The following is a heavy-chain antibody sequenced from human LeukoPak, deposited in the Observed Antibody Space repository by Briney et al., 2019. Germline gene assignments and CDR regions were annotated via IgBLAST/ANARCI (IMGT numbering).Heavy chain of an antibody. Sequence: ASVKVSCKASGYTFTSYGISWVRQAPGQGLEWMGWISAYNGNTNYAQKLQGRVTMTTDTSTSTAYMELRSLRTAETAAYYCGRYRSFGKAKAGYWGQGTLVTVSS. CDR3: GRYRSFGKAKAGY. CDR1: GYTFTSYG. V-gene: IGHV1-18*01. D-gene: IGHD3-10*01. CDR2: ISAYNGNT. J-gene: IGHJ4*02.